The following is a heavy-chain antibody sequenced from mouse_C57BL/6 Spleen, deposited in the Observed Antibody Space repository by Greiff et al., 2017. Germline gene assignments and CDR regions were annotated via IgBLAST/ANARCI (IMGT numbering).Heavy chain of an antibody. V-gene: IGHV14-4*01. D-gene: IGHD4-1*02. CDR2: IDPENGDT. CDR1: GFNIKDDY. CDR3: TSQLGPYYFDY. J-gene: IGHJ2*01. Sequence: EVQLQQSGAELVRPGASVKLSCTASGFNIKDDYMHWVKQRPEQGLEWIGWIDPENGDTEYASKFQGKATITADTSSNTAYLQLSSLTSEDTAVYYCTSQLGPYYFDYWGQGTTLTVSS.